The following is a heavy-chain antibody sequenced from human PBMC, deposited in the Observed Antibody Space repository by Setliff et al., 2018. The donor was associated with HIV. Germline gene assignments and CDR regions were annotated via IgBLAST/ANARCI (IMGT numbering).Heavy chain of an antibody. CDR1: GGAFSSYG. D-gene: IGHD2-15*01. CDR3: ARDPPVVVRHLFDL. Sequence: ASVKVSCKASGGAFSSYGISWVRQAPGQGLEWMGWISAYNGNTNYAQKFQGRVTMTTDTSTSTASMELRSLTSDDTAVYYCARDPPVVVRHLFDLWGQGTLVTVSS. V-gene: IGHV1-18*01. J-gene: IGHJ4*02. CDR2: ISAYNGNT.